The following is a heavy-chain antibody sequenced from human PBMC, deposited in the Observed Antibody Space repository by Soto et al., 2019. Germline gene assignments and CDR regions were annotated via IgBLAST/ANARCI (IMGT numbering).Heavy chain of an antibody. CDR1: GFTFSNYA. J-gene: IGHJ4*02. V-gene: IGHV3-30*04. D-gene: IGHD6-19*01. CDR2: ISYDVSNK. CDR3: ARDIASTGWYWGSFDY. Sequence: PGGSLRLSCAASGFTFSNYAIHWVRQAPGKGLEWVAVISYDVSNKKYTDSVKDRFTISRDNSRNTIYLQMTNLRPEDTAVYFCARDIASTGWYWGSFDYWGQGTLVTVSS.